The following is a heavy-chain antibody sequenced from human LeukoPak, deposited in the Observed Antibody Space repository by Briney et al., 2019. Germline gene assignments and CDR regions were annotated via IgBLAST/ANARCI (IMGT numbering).Heavy chain of an antibody. CDR1: GGSISSYY. J-gene: IGHJ6*02. D-gene: IGHD6-19*01. V-gene: IGHV4-59*01. CDR2: IYYSGRT. Sequence: PPETLSLTCTVSGGSISSYYWSWIRQPPGKGLEWIGYIYYSGRTNYNPSLKSRVTISVDTSKSQFSLKLSSVTAADTAVYYCARDRLAVAGNYYYYGLDVWGQGTTVTVSS. CDR3: ARDRLAVAGNYYYYGLDV.